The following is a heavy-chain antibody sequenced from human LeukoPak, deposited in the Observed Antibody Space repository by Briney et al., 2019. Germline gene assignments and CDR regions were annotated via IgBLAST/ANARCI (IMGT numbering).Heavy chain of an antibody. V-gene: IGHV3-11*03. Sequence: GGSLRLSCAAFGFSFRDYYMSWIRQGPGKGLEWLSYISTSSRYIKYADSVTGRFSISRVNGDDSLYLQMNNLRVEDTAIYFCARHYGDSSSFDYWGQGTLVTVSS. J-gene: IGHJ4*02. CDR1: GFSFRDYY. CDR2: ISTSSRYI. D-gene: IGHD4-17*01. CDR3: ARHYGDSSSFDY.